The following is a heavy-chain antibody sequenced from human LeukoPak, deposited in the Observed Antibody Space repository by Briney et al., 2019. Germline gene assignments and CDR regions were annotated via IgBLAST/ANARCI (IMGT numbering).Heavy chain of an antibody. CDR3: AKAWGAYGSGTSWYFDY. CDR2: MSGSDSAI. J-gene: IGHJ4*02. D-gene: IGHD3-10*01. V-gene: IGHV3-11*01. CDR1: RFTFTDYY. Sequence: GGSLRLSCAASRFTFTDYYMSWIRQAPGKGLEWVAYMSGSDSAIYYADSVKGRFTISRDNTKNSLYLQMNSLRAEDTAVYYCAKAWGAYGSGTSWYFDYWGQGTLVTVSS.